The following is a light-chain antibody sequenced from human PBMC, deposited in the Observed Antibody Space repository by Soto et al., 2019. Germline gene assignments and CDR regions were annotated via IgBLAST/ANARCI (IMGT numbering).Light chain of an antibody. V-gene: IGLV1-47*02. CDR2: SNN. J-gene: IGLJ2*01. Sequence: QSVLTQPPSLSGAPGQRLTISCIGSSSNIGAGYDVHWYQQFPGTAPKLLIYSNNQRPSGVPDRFSGSKSGTSASLAISGLRSEDEADYYCAAWDDSLSGLVFGGGTKVTVL. CDR3: AAWDDSLSGLV. CDR1: SSNIGAGYD.